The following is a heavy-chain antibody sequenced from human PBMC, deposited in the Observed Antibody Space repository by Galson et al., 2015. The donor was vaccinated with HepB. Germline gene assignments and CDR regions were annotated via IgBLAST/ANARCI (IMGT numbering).Heavy chain of an antibody. J-gene: IGHJ6*02. V-gene: IGHV1-69*13. Sequence: SVKVSCKASGGTFSSYAISWVRQAPGQGLEWMGGIIPIFGTANYAQKFQGRVTITADESTSTAYMELSSLRSEDTAVYYCARALSPSYGSGSYSAAREHEDYYYYGMDVWGQGTTVTVSS. CDR2: IIPIFGTA. CDR3: ARALSPSYGSGSYSAAREHEDYYYYGMDV. CDR1: GGTFSSYA. D-gene: IGHD3-10*01.